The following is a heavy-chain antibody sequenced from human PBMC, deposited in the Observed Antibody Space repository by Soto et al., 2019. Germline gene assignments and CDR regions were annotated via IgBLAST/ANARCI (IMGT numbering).Heavy chain of an antibody. V-gene: IGHV5-51*01. CDR3: ARQGYSYRYES. Sequence: GESLKISCQGSGNSFTTYWIAWVRQMPGKGLEWMGIIYPGDSDTRYSPSFQGQVTISADKSISTAYLQWSSLKASDTAMYYCARQGYSYRYESWGQGTRVTVPS. CDR1: GNSFTTYW. J-gene: IGHJ5*02. D-gene: IGHD3-16*02. CDR2: IYPGDSDT.